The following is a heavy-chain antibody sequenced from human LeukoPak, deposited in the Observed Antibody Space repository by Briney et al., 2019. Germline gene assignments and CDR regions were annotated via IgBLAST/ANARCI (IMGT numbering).Heavy chain of an antibody. V-gene: IGHV4-34*01. CDR3: ARETNYYFDY. J-gene: IGHJ4*02. D-gene: IGHD2-8*01. Sequence: SETLSLTCAVYGGSFSGYSWNWIRQPPGKGLEWIGEINHSGGTNHNPSLKRRVTISVDTSKNQISLKLSSVTAADTAVYYCARETNYYFDYWGQGNLVTVSS. CDR1: GGSFSGYS. CDR2: INHSGGT.